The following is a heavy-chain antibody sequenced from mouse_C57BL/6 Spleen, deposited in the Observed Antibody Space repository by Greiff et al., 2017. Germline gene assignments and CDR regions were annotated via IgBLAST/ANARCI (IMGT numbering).Heavy chain of an antibody. CDR2: IDPSDSYT. Sequence: QVQLQQPGAELVKPGASVKLSCKASGYTFTSYWMQWVKQRPGQGLEWMGEIDPSDSYTNYNQKFKGKATLTVDTSSSTAYMQLSSLTSEDSAVYYCALYDYNYAVDYWGQGTSVTVSS. CDR1: GYTFTSYW. J-gene: IGHJ4*01. CDR3: ALYDYNYAVDY. D-gene: IGHD2-4*01. V-gene: IGHV1-50*01.